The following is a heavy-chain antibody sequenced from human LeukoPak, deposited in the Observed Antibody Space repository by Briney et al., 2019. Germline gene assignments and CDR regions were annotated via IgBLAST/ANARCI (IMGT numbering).Heavy chain of an antibody. CDR1: GFTFSSYS. D-gene: IGHD4-23*01. V-gene: IGHV3-21*01. CDR2: ISSSSSYI. CDR3: ARGSTTVVTPLAY. Sequence: GSLRLSCAASGFTFSSYSMNWVRQAPGKGLEWGSSISSSSSYIYYADSVKGRFTISRDNAKNSLYLQMNSLRAEDTAVYYCARGSTTVVTPLAYWGQGTLVTLSS. J-gene: IGHJ4*02.